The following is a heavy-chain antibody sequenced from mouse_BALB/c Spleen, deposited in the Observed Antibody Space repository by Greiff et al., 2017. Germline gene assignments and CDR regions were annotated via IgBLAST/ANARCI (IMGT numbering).Heavy chain of an antibody. Sequence: EVQRVESGGGLVQPGGSRKLSCAASGFTFSDYGMAWVRQAPGKGPEWVAFISNLAYSIYYADTVTGRFTISRENAKNTLYLEMSSLRSEDTAMYYCASAYGYGYAMDYWGQGTSVTVSS. CDR1: GFTFSDYG. CDR2: ISNLAYSI. D-gene: IGHD2-2*01. V-gene: IGHV5-15*02. CDR3: ASAYGYGYAMDY. J-gene: IGHJ4*01.